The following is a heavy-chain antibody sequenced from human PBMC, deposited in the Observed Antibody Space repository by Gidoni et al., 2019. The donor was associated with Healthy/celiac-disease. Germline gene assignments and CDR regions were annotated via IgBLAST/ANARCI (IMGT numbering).Heavy chain of an antibody. CDR3: AKELNGYYVGVYAFDI. V-gene: IGHV3-30*02. Sequence: QVQLVESGGGVVQPGGSLRLCCAASGFTFSSYGMHWVRQAPGKGLEWVAFIRYDGSNQYYADSGMCRFTISRDHSKNTLYLQMNSLRAEDTAVYYCAKELNGYYVGVYAFDIWGQGTMVTVSS. D-gene: IGHD4-17*01. CDR2: IRYDGSNQ. CDR1: GFTFSSYG. J-gene: IGHJ3*02.